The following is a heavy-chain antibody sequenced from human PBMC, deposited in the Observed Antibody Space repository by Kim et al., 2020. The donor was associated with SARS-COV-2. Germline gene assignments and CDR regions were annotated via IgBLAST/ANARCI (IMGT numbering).Heavy chain of an antibody. CDR1: DASSIIYY. D-gene: IGHD6-13*01. J-gene: IGHJ3*02. Sequence: SETLSLICTVSDASSIIYYWTWIRQPPGKGLQWIGYVYYTGSTNYDPSLESRVSISLDASKNQFSLKLNSVTIADTAVYYCAKGGSSWGGAFDIWGQGT. CDR2: VYYTGST. CDR3: AKGGSSWGGAFDI. V-gene: IGHV4-59*01.